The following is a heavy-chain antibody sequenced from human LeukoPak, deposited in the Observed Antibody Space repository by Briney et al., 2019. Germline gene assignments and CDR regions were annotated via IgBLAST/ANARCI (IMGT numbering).Heavy chain of an antibody. CDR3: AREAARGPYSSSSYYYYGMDV. D-gene: IGHD6-6*01. CDR2: INPSGGST. Sequence: ASVKVSCKASGYTFTSYYMHWARQAPGQGLEWMGIINPSGGSTSYAQKFQGRVTMTRDTSTSTVYMELSSLRSEDTAVYYCAREAARGPYSSSSYYYYGMDVWGQGTTVTVSS. J-gene: IGHJ6*02. CDR1: GYTFTSYY. V-gene: IGHV1-46*01.